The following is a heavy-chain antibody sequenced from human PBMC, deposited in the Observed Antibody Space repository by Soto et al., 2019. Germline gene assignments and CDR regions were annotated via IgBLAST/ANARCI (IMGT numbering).Heavy chain of an antibody. D-gene: IGHD4-17*01. CDR3: VFFFLMIRRPPRSTLFPYTTLSDL. CDR1: GFTSSRCG. J-gene: IGHJ2*01. V-gene: IGHV3-33*01. CDR2: IWYDGSNT. Sequence: RRSLRLSCAGAGFTSSRCGMPGVSQAPGKGLEWVAVIWYDGSNTYYADSVKGRFTISSDNSKNTLYLQLNSLRAEDTDVYYCVFFFLMIRRPPRSTLFPYTTLSDL.